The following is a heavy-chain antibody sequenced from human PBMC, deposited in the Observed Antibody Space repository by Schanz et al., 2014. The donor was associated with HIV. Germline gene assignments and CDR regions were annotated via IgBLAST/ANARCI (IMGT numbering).Heavy chain of an antibody. Sequence: VQLLESGGGLVQPGGSLRVSCAASGFIFSDYGMHWVRQAPGKGLEWVAVIWYDGSNKYYADSVKGRFTISRDNSENTLDLQMTSLRAEDTAVYYCARDRYRNGYFDYWGQGTLVTVSS. V-gene: IGHV3-33*01. CDR2: IWYDGSNK. J-gene: IGHJ4*02. D-gene: IGHD1-1*01. CDR1: GFIFSDYG. CDR3: ARDRYRNGYFDY.